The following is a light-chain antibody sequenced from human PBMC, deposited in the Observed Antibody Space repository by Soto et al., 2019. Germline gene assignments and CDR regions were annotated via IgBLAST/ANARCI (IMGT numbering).Light chain of an antibody. Sequence: ENVLTQSPGTLSLSPGERATLSCRASQSIGSSYLAWYQQKPGHAPRLIIYGTSNSATVITDRFSGSGAGTHFKLTSSKQQPDYFAVYYCQQCSRSWLTFGQGTKVEIK. CDR2: GTS. J-gene: IGKJ1*01. CDR1: QSIGSSY. V-gene: IGKV3-20*01. CDR3: QQCSRSWLT.